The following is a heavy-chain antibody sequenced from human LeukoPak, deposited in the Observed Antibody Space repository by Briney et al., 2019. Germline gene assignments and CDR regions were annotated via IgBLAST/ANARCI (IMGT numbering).Heavy chain of an antibody. CDR1: GFTFSSYT. CDR2: IDSGGNT. CDR3: ARRAGEYSHPYDY. Sequence: GGSLRLSCAASGFTFSSYTMNWVRQAPGKGLEWVSFIDSGGNTHYSDSVKGRFTISRDNSKNTLYLQMNSLRAEDTAIYYCARRAGEYSHPYDYWGQGTLVTVSS. D-gene: IGHD2-15*01. J-gene: IGHJ4*02. V-gene: IGHV3-53*01.